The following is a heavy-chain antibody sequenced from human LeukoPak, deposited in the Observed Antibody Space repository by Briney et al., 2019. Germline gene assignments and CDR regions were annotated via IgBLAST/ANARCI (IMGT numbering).Heavy chain of an antibody. V-gene: IGHV4-59*01. J-gene: IGHJ4*02. Sequence: SETLSLTCTVSGGSMNNYYWSWIRQPPGKGLEWIGYRHYSGTTDYNPSLRSRVTISIDTSKNQFSLRLTAVTAADTAVYYCARERYCSTTSCPILGFDYWGQGTLVTVSS. CDR2: RHYSGTT. CDR1: GGSMNNYY. CDR3: ARERYCSTTSCPILGFDY. D-gene: IGHD2-2*01.